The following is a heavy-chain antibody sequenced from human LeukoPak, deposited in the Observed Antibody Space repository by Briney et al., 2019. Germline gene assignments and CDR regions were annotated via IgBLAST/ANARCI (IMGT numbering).Heavy chain of an antibody. J-gene: IGHJ5*02. V-gene: IGHV3-9*01. CDR3: AKGRDKYQLLSKNWFDP. D-gene: IGHD2-2*01. CDR1: GFTFDDYA. Sequence: GGSLRLPCADSGFTFDDYAMHWVRQAPGKGLEWVSGISWNSGSIGYADSVKGRFTISRDNAKNSLYLQMNSLRAEDTALYYCAKGRDKYQLLSKNWFDPWGQGTLVTVSS. CDR2: ISWNSGSI.